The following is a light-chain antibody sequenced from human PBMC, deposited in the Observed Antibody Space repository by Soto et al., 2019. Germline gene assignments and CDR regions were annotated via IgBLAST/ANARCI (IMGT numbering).Light chain of an antibody. J-gene: IGKJ4*01. CDR2: DTS. CDR1: QSVRTY. Sequence: EIGLIPSPATLSLSPGERATLSYRASQSVRTYLAWYQQKPGQAPRLLIYDTSKRATDIPARFSGSGSGTDFTLTISRLEPEDFAVYYCQQYGSSPRLTFGGGTKVDIK. V-gene: IGKV3-20*01. CDR3: QQYGSSPRLT.